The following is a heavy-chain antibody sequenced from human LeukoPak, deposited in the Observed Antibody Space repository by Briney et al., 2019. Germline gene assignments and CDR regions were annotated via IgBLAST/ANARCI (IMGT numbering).Heavy chain of an antibody. CDR3: AKAEYQLLWMGY. CDR1: GFTFTSHA. J-gene: IGHJ4*02. D-gene: IGHD2-2*01. CDR2: VSYDGSIK. V-gene: IGHV3-30-3*01. Sequence: GGSLRLSCAASGFTFTSHAMHWVRQTPGKGLEWVALVSYDGSIKYYADSVKGRFTISRDNSKNTLYLQMNSLRAEDTAVYYCAKAEYQLLWMGYWGQGTLVTVSS.